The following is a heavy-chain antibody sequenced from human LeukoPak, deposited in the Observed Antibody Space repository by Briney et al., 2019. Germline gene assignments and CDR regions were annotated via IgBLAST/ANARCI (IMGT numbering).Heavy chain of an antibody. CDR3: ARDPGDSSSYYFDY. J-gene: IGHJ4*02. V-gene: IGHV3-21*01. D-gene: IGHD6-13*01. CDR2: ISSSSSYI. CDR1: GFTFSSYA. Sequence: GGSLRLSCAASGFTFSSYAMSWVRQAPGKGLEWVSSISSSSSYIYYADSVKGRFTISRDNAKNSLYLQMNSLRAEDTAVYYCARDPGDSSSYYFDYWGQGTLVTVSS.